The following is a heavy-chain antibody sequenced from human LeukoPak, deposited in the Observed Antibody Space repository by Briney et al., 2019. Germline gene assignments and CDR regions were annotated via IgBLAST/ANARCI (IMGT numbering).Heavy chain of an antibody. V-gene: IGHV3-23*01. J-gene: IGHJ4*02. CDR2: ISGSGGST. CDR3: ARGRCSSTSCYTVGGAFDY. CDR1: GFTFSSYA. D-gene: IGHD2-2*02. Sequence: GGSLRLSCAASGFTFSSYAMSWVRQAPGKGLEWVSAISGSGGSTYYADSVKGRFTISRDNSKNTLYLQMNSLRAEDTAVYYCARGRCSSTSCYTVGGAFDYWGQGTLVTVSS.